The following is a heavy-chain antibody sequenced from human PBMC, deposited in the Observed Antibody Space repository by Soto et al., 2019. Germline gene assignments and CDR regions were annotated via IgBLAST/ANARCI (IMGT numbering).Heavy chain of an antibody. CDR2: IYYSGST. CDR1: GGSISSSSYY. J-gene: IGHJ6*03. Sequence: PSETLSLTCTVSGGSISSSSYYWGWIRQPPGKGLEWIGSIYYSGSTYYNPSLKSRVTISVDTSKNQFSLKLSSVTAADTAVYHCASYYGDYYYYYMDVWGKGTTVTVSS. V-gene: IGHV4-39*01. CDR3: ASYYGDYYYYYMDV. D-gene: IGHD3-22*01.